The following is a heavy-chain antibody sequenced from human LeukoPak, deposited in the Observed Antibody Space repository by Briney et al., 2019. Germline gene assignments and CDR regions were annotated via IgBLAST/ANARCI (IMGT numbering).Heavy chain of an antibody. Sequence: SETLSLTCTVSGGSISSYYWSWIRQPPGKGLEWIGEINHSGSTNYNPSLKSRVTISVDTSKNQFSLKLSSVTAADTAVYYCARGSRPTDWGQGTLVTVSS. CDR1: GGSISSYY. J-gene: IGHJ4*02. CDR3: ARGSRPTD. V-gene: IGHV4-34*01. CDR2: INHSGST.